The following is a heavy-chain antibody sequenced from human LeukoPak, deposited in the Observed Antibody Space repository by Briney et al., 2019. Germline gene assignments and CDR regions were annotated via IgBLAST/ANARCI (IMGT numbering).Heavy chain of an antibody. D-gene: IGHD3-10*01. CDR2: VYSSGST. CDR1: GGSISTSNYY. Sequence: SETLSLTCTVSGGSISTSNYYWGWIRQSPGKGLEWIGYVYSSGSTNSNPSLKSRVIISVDTSKNQFSLKVNSVTAADTAVYYCARGQVGSWFGVVSFWFDFWGQGTLVTVSS. CDR3: ARGQVGSWFGVVSFWFDF. V-gene: IGHV4-61*05. J-gene: IGHJ5*01.